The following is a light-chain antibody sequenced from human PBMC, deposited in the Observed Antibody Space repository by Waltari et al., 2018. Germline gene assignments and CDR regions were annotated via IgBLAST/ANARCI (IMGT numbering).Light chain of an antibody. Sequence: QSALTQPASVSGSPGQSITVSCTGTSSDVGSYNLVSWYQQHPGKAPKLMIYEGSKRPSGVSHRFSGSKSGNTASLTISGLQAEDEADYYCCSYAGSSTLLFGGGTKVTVL. J-gene: IGLJ2*01. CDR1: SSDVGSYNL. CDR2: EGS. CDR3: CSYAGSSTLL. V-gene: IGLV2-23*01.